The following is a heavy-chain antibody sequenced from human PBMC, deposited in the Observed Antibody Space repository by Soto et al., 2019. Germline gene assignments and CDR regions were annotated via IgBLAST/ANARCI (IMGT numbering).Heavy chain of an antibody. CDR2: ISGGGGST. CDR3: AKSPTRWFGDIKSCAGMDL. J-gene: IGHJ6*02. CDR1: GFTFSHYA. D-gene: IGHD3-10*01. V-gene: IGHV3-23*01. Sequence: EVQLLESGGALVQPGGSLRLSCATSGFTFSHYAMSWVRQAPGKGREWVSGISGGGGSTYYADSVKGRFTISRDNSKNMVVLQMNSLRAEDSAVYYCAKSPTRWFGDIKSCAGMDLWGQGTTVTVSS.